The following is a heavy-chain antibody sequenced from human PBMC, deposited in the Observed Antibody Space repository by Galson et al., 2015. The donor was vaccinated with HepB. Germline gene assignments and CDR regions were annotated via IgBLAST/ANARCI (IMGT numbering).Heavy chain of an antibody. Sequence: SVKVSCKASGGTFSSYAISWVRQAPGQGLEWMGGIIPILGIANYAQKFQGRVTITADKSTSTAYMELSSLRSEDTAVYYCAREPRGSGYCDYWGQGTLVTVSS. J-gene: IGHJ4*02. CDR3: AREPRGSGYCDY. CDR2: IIPILGIA. CDR1: GGTFSSYA. V-gene: IGHV1-69*10. D-gene: IGHD3-22*01.